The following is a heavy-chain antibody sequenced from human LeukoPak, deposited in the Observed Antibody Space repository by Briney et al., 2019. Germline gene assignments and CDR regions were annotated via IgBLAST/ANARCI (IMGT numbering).Heavy chain of an antibody. CDR2: IYYSGST. CDR1: GGSISSGDYY. V-gene: IGHV4-30-4*08. CDR3: ASVTHDSSGYYPIGFDY. J-gene: IGHJ4*02. Sequence: SSETLSLXCTVSGGSISSGDYYWSWIRQPPEKGLEWIGYIYYSGSTYYNPSLKSRVTISVDTSKNQFSLKLSSVTAADTAVYYCASVTHDSSGYYPIGFDYWGQGTLVTVSS. D-gene: IGHD3-22*01.